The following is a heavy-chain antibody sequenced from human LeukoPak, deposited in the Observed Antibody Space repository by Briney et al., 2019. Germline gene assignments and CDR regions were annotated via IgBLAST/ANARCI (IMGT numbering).Heavy chain of an antibody. CDR2: ISSSSSYI. CDR3: ARVYSSSWYEDAFDI. CDR1: GLTLSRHW. D-gene: IGHD6-13*01. Sequence: GGSLRLSCAASGLTLSRHWMSWVRQAPGKGLEWVSSISSSSSYIYYADSVKGRFTISRDNAKNSLYLQMNSPRAEDTAVYYCARVYSSSWYEDAFDIWGQGTMVTVSS. V-gene: IGHV3-21*01. J-gene: IGHJ3*02.